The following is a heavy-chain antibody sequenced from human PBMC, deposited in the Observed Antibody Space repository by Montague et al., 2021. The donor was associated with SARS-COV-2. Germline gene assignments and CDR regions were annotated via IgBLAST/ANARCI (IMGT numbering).Heavy chain of an antibody. D-gene: IGHD6-19*01. V-gene: IGHV4-59*01. Sequence: SETLSLTCTVSGVSIMNYYWSWIRQSPGKGLEWIGYIYFSGNTNYNPSLKSRVSISVDPSSKQVSLRLNSVTAADTAVYFCARDSSAVGRAWTLPSGGLQRLFDLWGRGSPVTVSS. CDR1: GVSIMNYY. CDR2: IYFSGNT. CDR3: ARDSSAVGRAWTLPSGGLQRLFDL. J-gene: IGHJ2*01.